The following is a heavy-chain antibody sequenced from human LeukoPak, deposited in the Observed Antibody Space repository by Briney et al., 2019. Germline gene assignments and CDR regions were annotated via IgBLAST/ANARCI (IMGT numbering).Heavy chain of an antibody. CDR2: INHSGST. Sequence: SETLSLTCAVYGGSFSGYYWSWLRQPPPKGLHWIGEINHSGSTNYNPSLKSRVTISVDTSKNQFSLKLSSVTAADTAVYYCARGLDCSSTSCLDRYFDYWGQGTLVTVSS. D-gene: IGHD2-2*01. J-gene: IGHJ4*02. CDR3: ARGLDCSSTSCLDRYFDY. CDR1: GGSFSGYY. V-gene: IGHV4-34*01.